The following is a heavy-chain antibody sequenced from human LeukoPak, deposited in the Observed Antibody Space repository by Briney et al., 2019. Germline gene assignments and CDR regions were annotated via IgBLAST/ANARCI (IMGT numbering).Heavy chain of an antibody. CDR2: IYYSGST. CDR3: ARGGYLYYYGMDV. CDR1: GGSISSYY. V-gene: IGHV4-59*01. D-gene: IGHD6-25*01. J-gene: IGHJ6*02. Sequence: SETLSLTCTVSGGSISSYYWSWIRQPPGKGLEWIGYIYYSGSTNYNPSLKSRVTIPVDTSKNQFSLKLSSVTAADTAVYYCARGGYLYYYGMDVWGQGTTVTVSS.